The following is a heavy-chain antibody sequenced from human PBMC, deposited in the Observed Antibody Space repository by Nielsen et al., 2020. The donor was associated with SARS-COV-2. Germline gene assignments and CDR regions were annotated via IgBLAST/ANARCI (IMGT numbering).Heavy chain of an antibody. CDR1: GFSLSTSGVG. CDR3: ARAYCGGDCYFGYFDL. V-gene: IGHV4-61*08. CDR2: INHSGST. D-gene: IGHD2-21*02. Sequence: SGPTLVKPTQTLTLTCTFSGFSLSTSGVGVSWIRQPPGKGLEWIGEINHSGSTNYNPSLKSRVTISVDTSKNQFSLKLSSVTAADTAVYYCARAYCGGDCYFGYFDLWGRGTLVTVSS. J-gene: IGHJ2*01.